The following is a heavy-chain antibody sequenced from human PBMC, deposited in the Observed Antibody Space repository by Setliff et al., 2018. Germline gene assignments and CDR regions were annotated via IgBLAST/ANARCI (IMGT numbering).Heavy chain of an antibody. J-gene: IGHJ4*02. CDR1: GFTFDDYA. D-gene: IGHD2-15*01. Sequence: PGGSLRLSCAASGFTFDDYALHWVRQAPGKGLEWVSGISWDSANIDYADSVRGRFTISGDNARNSLYLQMNSLRHEDTAMYYCAIWTARAVDYWGQGTRFT. CDR3: AIWTARAVDY. CDR2: ISWDSANI. V-gene: IGHV3-9*01.